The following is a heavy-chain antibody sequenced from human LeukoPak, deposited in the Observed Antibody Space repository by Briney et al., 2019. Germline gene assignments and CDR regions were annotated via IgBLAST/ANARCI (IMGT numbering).Heavy chain of an antibody. J-gene: IGHJ6*03. Sequence: ASVKVSCKTSGYTFTDYYVHWVRQAPGQGLEWMGRMNPNSGNTGYAQKFQGRVTMTRNTSISTAYMELSSLRSEDTAVYYCARSNWDVVVPAAYYYYYMDVWGKGTTVTISS. D-gene: IGHD2-2*01. CDR2: MNPNSGNT. CDR3: ARSNWDVVVPAAYYYYYMDV. CDR1: GYTFTDYY. V-gene: IGHV1-8*02.